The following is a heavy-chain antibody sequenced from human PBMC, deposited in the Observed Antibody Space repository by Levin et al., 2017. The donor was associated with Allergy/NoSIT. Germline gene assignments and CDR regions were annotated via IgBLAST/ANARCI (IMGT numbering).Heavy chain of an antibody. Sequence: SCAASGFTVSSNYMSWVRQAPGKGLEWVSVIYSGGSTYYADSVKGRFTISRDNSKNTLYLQMNSLRAEDTAVYYCASRYSSGWSGAFDIWGQGTMVTVSS. CDR2: IYSGGST. CDR3: ASRYSSGWSGAFDI. J-gene: IGHJ3*02. CDR1: GFTVSSNY. V-gene: IGHV3-66*01. D-gene: IGHD6-19*01.